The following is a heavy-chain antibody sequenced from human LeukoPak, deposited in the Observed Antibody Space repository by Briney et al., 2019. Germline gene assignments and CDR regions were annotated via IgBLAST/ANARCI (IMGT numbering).Heavy chain of an antibody. V-gene: IGHV4-31*03. Sequence: SETLSLTCTVSGGSISSGGYYWSWIRQPPGKDLEWIGYIYDSGSTYYNPSLKSRVSISVRTSKNQFSLKLSSVTAADTAVYYCARGYGGYNLAGNWFDPWGQGTLVTVSS. CDR1: GGSISSGGYY. CDR3: ARGYGGYNLAGNWFDP. J-gene: IGHJ5*02. D-gene: IGHD5-24*01. CDR2: IYDSGST.